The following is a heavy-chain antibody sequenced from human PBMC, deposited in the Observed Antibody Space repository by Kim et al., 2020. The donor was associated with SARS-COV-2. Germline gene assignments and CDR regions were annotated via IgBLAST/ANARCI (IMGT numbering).Heavy chain of an antibody. V-gene: IGHV1-24*01. D-gene: IGHD4-4*01. CDR2: FDPEDGET. CDR3: ATATTVTTEYYYYYYGMDV. J-gene: IGHJ6*02. CDR1: GYTLTELS. Sequence: ASVKVSCKVSGYTLTELSMHWVRQAPGKGLEWMGGFDPEDGETIYAQKFQGRVTMTEDTSTDTAYMELSSLRSEDTAVYYCATATTVTTEYYYYYYGMDVWGQGTTVTVSS.